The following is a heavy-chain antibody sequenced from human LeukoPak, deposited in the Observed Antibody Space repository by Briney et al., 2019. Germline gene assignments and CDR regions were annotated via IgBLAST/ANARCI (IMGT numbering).Heavy chain of an antibody. CDR1: GGSIRSSYYY. J-gene: IGHJ3*02. CDR3: ARVVGATSQDTFDI. Sequence: PSETLSLTCTVSGGSIRSSYYYWSWIRQPPGKGLEWIGYIYYSGSTNYNPSLMSRVTISVDTSKTQFSLKLSSVTAADTAVYYCARVVGATSQDTFDIWGQGTMVTVSS. CDR2: IYYSGST. V-gene: IGHV4-61*01. D-gene: IGHD1-26*01.